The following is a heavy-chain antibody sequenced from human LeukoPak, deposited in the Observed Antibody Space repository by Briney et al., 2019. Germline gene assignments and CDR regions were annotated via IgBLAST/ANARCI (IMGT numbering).Heavy chain of an antibody. CDR1: GYSFTNYW. Sequence: GESLKISCRGSGYSFTNYWIGWVRQMSGKGLEWMGIIYPGGSDTRYSPSFQGQVTISADKSFSTAYLQWSSLKASDTAMYYCARHHSGSYLDFWGHGTLVSVSS. D-gene: IGHD1-26*01. V-gene: IGHV5-51*01. J-gene: IGHJ4*01. CDR2: IYPGGSDT. CDR3: ARHHSGSYLDF.